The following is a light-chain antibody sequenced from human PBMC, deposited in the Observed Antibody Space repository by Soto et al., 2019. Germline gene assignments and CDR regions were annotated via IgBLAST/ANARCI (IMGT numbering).Light chain of an antibody. Sequence: QSALTQPASVSGSPGQSITISCTGTSSDVGGYNYVSWYQQHPGKAPKLMIYDVSNRPSGVSNRFSGSKSVNTAYLTISGIQAEDEADYYCSSYTSSSTLLYVFGTGTKLTVL. V-gene: IGLV2-14*01. CDR1: SSDVGGYNY. J-gene: IGLJ1*01. CDR2: DVS. CDR3: SSYTSSSTLLYV.